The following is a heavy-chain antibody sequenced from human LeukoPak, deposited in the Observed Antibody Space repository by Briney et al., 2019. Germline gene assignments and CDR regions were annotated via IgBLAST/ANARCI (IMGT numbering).Heavy chain of an antibody. Sequence: ASVKVSCKASGGSFNNYAISWVRQAPGQGLEWMGRIIPIFGIANSAQKFQGRVTITRDTSASTAYMELSSLRSEDTAVYYCALSRGALFFDYWGQGTLVTVSS. D-gene: IGHD3-16*01. CDR3: ALSRGALFFDY. CDR2: IIPIFGIA. J-gene: IGHJ4*02. CDR1: GGSFNNYA. V-gene: IGHV1-69*04.